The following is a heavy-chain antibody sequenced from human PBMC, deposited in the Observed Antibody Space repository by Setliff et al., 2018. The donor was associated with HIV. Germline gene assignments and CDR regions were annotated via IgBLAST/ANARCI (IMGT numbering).Heavy chain of an antibody. J-gene: IGHJ4*02. CDR1: GGSITSGNYF. D-gene: IGHD6-19*01. CDR3: ARRSGWSLDY. Sequence: SETLSLTCTVSGGSITSGNYFWSWIRQPAGKGLEWIGEIIHSGSTNYNPSLKSRVTISVDTSKNQFSLKLSSVTAADTAVYYCARRSGWSLDYWGQGTLVTVS. CDR2: IIHSGST. V-gene: IGHV4-61*10.